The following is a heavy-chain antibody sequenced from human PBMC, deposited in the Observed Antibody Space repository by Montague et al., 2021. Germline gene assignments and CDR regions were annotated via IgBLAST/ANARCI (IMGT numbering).Heavy chain of an antibody. CDR1: GGSISSYY. V-gene: IGHV4-59*01. D-gene: IGHD6-19*01. J-gene: IGHJ4*02. CDR2: ISDIWNT. Sequence: SETLSLICSVSGGSISSYYWSWIRQPPGKGLEWIGYISDIWNTIYNPSLKSRVTISVDTSKNQFSLRLHSVTTADTAIYYCARDFGHDISGWYWVIYWGQGTLVSVSS. CDR3: ARDFGHDISGWYWVIY.